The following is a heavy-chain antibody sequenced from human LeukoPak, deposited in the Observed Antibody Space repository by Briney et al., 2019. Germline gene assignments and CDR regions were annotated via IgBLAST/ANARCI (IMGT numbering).Heavy chain of an antibody. D-gene: IGHD2-21*02. V-gene: IGHV1-46*01. Sequence: GASVKVSCKAFGYTFTSYYMHWVRQAPGQGLEWMGIINPSGGSTSYAQKFQGRVTMTRDTSTSTVYMELSSLRSEDTAVYCCARDQTAMGAFDIWGQGTMVTVSS. J-gene: IGHJ3*02. CDR2: INPSGGST. CDR3: ARDQTAMGAFDI. CDR1: GYTFTSYY.